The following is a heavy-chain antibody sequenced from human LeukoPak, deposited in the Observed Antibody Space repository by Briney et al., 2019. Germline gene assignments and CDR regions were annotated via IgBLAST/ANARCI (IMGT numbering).Heavy chain of an antibody. V-gene: IGHV4-39*01. Sequence: SETLSLTCTVSGGSISSSSYYWGWIRQPPGKGLEWIGSIYYSGSTYYNPSLKSRVTISVDTSKNQFSLKLSSVTAADTAVYYCARQTIFGVVTTYFYYYMDVWGKGTTVTVSS. CDR3: ARQTIFGVVTTYFYYYMDV. D-gene: IGHD3-3*01. J-gene: IGHJ6*03. CDR1: GGSISSSSYY. CDR2: IYYSGST.